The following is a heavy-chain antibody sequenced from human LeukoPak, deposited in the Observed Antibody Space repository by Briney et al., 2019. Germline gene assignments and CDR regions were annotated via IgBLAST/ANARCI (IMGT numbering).Heavy chain of an antibody. CDR2: ISYDGSNK. D-gene: IGHD3-22*01. CDR3: ARVLSGSWDWFDP. J-gene: IGHJ5*02. CDR1: GFTFSSYA. V-gene: IGHV3-30-3*01. Sequence: GGSLRLSCAASGFTFSSYAMHWVRQAPGKGLEWVAVISYDGSNKYYADSVKGRFTISRDNSKNTLYLQMNSLRAEDTAVYYCARVLSGSWDWFDPWGQGTLVTVSS.